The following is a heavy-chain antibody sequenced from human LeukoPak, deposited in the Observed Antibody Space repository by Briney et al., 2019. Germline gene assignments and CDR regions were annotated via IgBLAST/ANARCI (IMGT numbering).Heavy chain of an antibody. Sequence: SETLSLTCAVYGGSFSGYYLSWIRQPPGKGLEWIGEINHSGSTNYNPSLKSRVTISVDTSKNQFSLKLSSVTAADTAVYYCAREYSPDGMDVWGQGTTVTVSS. CDR1: GGSFSGYY. CDR3: AREYSPDGMDV. CDR2: INHSGST. J-gene: IGHJ6*02. V-gene: IGHV4-34*01. D-gene: IGHD1-26*01.